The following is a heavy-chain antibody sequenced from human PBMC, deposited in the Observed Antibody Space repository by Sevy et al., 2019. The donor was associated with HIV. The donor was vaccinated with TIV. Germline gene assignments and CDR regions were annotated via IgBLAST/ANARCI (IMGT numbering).Heavy chain of an antibody. D-gene: IGHD6-19*01. J-gene: IGHJ6*02. CDR1: GGSISSYY. V-gene: IGHV4-59*13. CDR3: ARAGGSTDWGVDV. CDR2: IYYSGST. Sequence: SEILSLTCTVSGGSISSYYWSWIRQPPGKGLEWIGYIYYSGSTNYNPSLKSRVSIPVDTSKNQFSLKLTSVTAADTHEYYCARAGGSTDWGVDVWGQGTTVTVSS.